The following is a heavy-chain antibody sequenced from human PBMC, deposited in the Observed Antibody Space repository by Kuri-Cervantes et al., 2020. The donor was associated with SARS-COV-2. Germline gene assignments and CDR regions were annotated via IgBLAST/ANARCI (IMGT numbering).Heavy chain of an antibody. J-gene: IGHJ4*02. V-gene: IGHV3-21*01. D-gene: IGHD6-13*01. Sequence: GEFLKISCAASGITFSSYIMNWGRPASGKGLGLVSSISSSSSYIYYAVSVKRRFTIPRDNAKNSLYLQMNSMSAEDTAVYYCARDFLLLAAQYSWGQGTLVTVSS. CDR1: GITFSSYI. CDR2: ISSSSSYI. CDR3: ARDFLLLAAQYS.